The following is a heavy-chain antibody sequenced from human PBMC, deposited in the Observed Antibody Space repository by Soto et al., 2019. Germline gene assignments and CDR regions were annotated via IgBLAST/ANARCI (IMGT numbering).Heavy chain of an antibody. CDR2: ISYDGSNK. Sequence: GGSLRLSCAASGFTFSSYAMHWVRQAPGKGLEWVAVISYDGSNKYYAESVKGRFTISRDNSKNTLYLQMNSLRAEDTGVYYCARVVPAAITVWFDPWGQGTLVTVSS. V-gene: IGHV3-30-3*01. CDR3: ARVVPAAITVWFDP. D-gene: IGHD2-2*01. CDR1: GFTFSSYA. J-gene: IGHJ5*02.